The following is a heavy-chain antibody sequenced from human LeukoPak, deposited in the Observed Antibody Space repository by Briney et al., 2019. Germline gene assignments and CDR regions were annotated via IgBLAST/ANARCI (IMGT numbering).Heavy chain of an antibody. V-gene: IGHV3-53*01. Sequence: GGSLRLSCSVSGXPVSSNYMSWVRQAPGKGLEWVSVIYSGGSTYYADSVKGRFTISRDNSKNTLYLQMNSLRAEDTAVYYCARGQYSSSWNYFDYWGQGTLVTVSS. CDR1: GXPVSSNY. D-gene: IGHD6-13*01. CDR3: ARGQYSSSWNYFDY. CDR2: IYSGGST. J-gene: IGHJ4*02.